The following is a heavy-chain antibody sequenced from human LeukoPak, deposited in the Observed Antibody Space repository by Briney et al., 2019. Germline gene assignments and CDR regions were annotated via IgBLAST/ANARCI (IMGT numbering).Heavy chain of an antibody. CDR2: IIPIFGTA. CDR1: GGTFSSYA. J-gene: IGHJ6*03. Sequence: ASVKVSCKASGGTFSSYAISWVRQAPGQGLEWMGGIIPIFGTANYAQQFQGRVTITTDESTSTAYMELSSLRFEDTAMYYCARVDRYHYYLDVWGKGTTVTVSS. CDR3: ARVDRYHYYLDV. V-gene: IGHV1-69*05.